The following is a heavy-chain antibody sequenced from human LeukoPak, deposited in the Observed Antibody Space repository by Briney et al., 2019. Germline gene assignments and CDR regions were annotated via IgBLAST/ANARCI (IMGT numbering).Heavy chain of an antibody. CDR1: GFTFSSYG. Sequence: GGSLRLSCAASGFTFSSYGMHWVRQAPGKGLEWVAFIRYDGSNKYNADSVKGRFTISRDNSKNTLYLQMNSLRAEDTAVYYCAKDQIRSSPYYYYMDVWGKGTTVTVSS. D-gene: IGHD6-6*01. CDR2: IRYDGSNK. CDR3: AKDQIRSSPYYYYMDV. J-gene: IGHJ6*03. V-gene: IGHV3-30*02.